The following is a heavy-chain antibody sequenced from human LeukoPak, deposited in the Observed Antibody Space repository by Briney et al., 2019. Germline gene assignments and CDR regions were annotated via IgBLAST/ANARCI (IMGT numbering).Heavy chain of an antibody. CDR2: ISGSGGSI. CDR3: AKDEDARPMYFQD. Sequence: GGSLRLSCAASRFTFIGYAMSWVRQAPGKGLEWVSSISGSGGSIYYADSVKGRFTVSRDNSKNTLYLQMNTLRAEDTAVYYCAKDEDARPMYFQDWGQGTLVTVSS. D-gene: IGHD2-2*01. V-gene: IGHV3-23*01. CDR1: RFTFIGYA. J-gene: IGHJ1*01.